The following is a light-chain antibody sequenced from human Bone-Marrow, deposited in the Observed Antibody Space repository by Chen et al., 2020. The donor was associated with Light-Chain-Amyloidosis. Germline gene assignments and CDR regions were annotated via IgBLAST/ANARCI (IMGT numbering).Light chain of an antibody. CDR2: DDS. Sequence: SYVLTQPPSVSVAPGETARITCGGDNIGYKGVHWYQLKPGQAPVLVVYDDSDRPSGIPERLSGSNSGNTATLTISRVEAGDEADYYCQVWDRSSDRPVFGGGTKLTVL. CDR1: NIGYKG. CDR3: QVWDRSSDRPV. J-gene: IGLJ3*02. V-gene: IGLV3-21*02.